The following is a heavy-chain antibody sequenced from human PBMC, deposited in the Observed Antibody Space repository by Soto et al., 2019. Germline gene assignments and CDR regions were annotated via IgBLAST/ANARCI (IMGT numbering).Heavy chain of an antibody. Sequence: QVQLQESGPGLVEPSGTLSLTCAVSGGSISISNWWSWVRQPPGKGLEWIGEIYHSGSTNYNPSLKSRVTISVDKSKNQFSLKLSSVTAADTAVYYCARDPGDGDYEGYYYYGMDVWGQGTTVTVSS. CDR2: IYHSGST. CDR1: GGSISISNW. CDR3: ARDPGDGDYEGYYYYGMDV. J-gene: IGHJ6*02. V-gene: IGHV4-4*02. D-gene: IGHD4-17*01.